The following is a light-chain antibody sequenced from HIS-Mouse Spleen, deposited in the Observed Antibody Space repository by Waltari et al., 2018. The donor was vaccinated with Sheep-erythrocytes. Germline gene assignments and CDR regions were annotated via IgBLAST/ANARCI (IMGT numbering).Light chain of an antibody. CDR2: WAS. Sequence: DIVMTQSPDSLAVSQGERATIYCESSQSVSYSSNNKNYLAWYQQKPGQPPKRLIYWASTREYGIPDGISVSESGTEFTITISSLQGKDVAVYYCQEYYSSHTFGGGTKVKIK. CDR3: QEYYSSHT. V-gene: IGKV4-1*01. J-gene: IGKJ4*01. CDR1: QSVSYSSNNKNY.